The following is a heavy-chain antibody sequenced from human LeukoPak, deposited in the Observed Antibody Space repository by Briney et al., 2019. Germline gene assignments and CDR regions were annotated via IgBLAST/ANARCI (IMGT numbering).Heavy chain of an antibody. CDR1: GFPFSSYW. CDR2: IKRDGGEQ. CDR3: AREDHSNYNY. J-gene: IGHJ4*02. Sequence: GGSLRLSCAAFGFPFSSYWMSWVRQAPGKGLEWVANIKRDGGEQYYVDSVKGRFTISRDNAKNSLYLQMNSLRVEDTAVYYCAREDHSNYNYWGQGTLVTVSS. D-gene: IGHD4-11*01. V-gene: IGHV3-7*01.